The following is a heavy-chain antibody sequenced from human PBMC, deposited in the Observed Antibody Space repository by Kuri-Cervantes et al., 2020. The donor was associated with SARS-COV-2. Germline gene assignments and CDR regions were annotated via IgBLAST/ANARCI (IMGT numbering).Heavy chain of an antibody. V-gene: IGHV3-23*01. J-gene: IGHJ5*02. CDR2: ISGSGGST. Sequence: LSLTCAASGFTFSSYAMSWVRQAPGKGLEWVSAISGSGGSTYYADSVKGRFTISRDNSKNTLYLQMNSLRAEDTAVYYCARSVVAAASDWFDPWGQGTLVTVSS. CDR1: GFTFSSYA. CDR3: ARSVVAAASDWFDP. D-gene: IGHD6-13*01.